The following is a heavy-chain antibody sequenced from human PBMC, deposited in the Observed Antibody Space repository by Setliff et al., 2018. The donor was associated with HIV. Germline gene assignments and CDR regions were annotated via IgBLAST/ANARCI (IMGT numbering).Heavy chain of an antibody. V-gene: IGHV3-21*05. D-gene: IGHD1-26*01. CDR2: MSTSSSYI. J-gene: IGHJ6*03. CDR3: ARRVGVRPPFYYYYMDA. Sequence: GGSLRLSCAGSGFSFSSYGMNWVRQAPGKGLEWVSYMSTSSSYIYYADSVKGRFTISRDNAKNSLYLQMNSLRAEDTAAYYCARRVGVRPPFYYYYMDAWGKGTTVTVSS. CDR1: GFSFSSYG.